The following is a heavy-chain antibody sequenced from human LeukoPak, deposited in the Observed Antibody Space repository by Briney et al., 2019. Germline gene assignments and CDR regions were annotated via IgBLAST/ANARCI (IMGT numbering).Heavy chain of an antibody. D-gene: IGHD5-18*01. Sequence: GGSLRLSCAASGFAFSAYEMTWVRQAPGKGLEWVSYISAYGTKIYNTDCVKGRFTISRDNAKNSLYLQMNSLRAEDTAVYYCARDGTAMLKYYYYGMDVWGQGTTVTVSS. J-gene: IGHJ6*02. CDR1: GFAFSAYE. CDR2: ISAYGTKI. CDR3: ARDGTAMLKYYYYGMDV. V-gene: IGHV3-48*03.